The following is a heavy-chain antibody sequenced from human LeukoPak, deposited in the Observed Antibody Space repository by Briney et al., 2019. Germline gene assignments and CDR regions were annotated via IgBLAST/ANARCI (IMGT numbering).Heavy chain of an antibody. CDR1: GYSISSGYY. Sequence: SETLSLTCAVSGYSISSGYYWGWIRQPPGKGLEWIGSIYHSGRTYYNPSLKSRVTISVDTSKNQFSLKLSSVTAADTAVYYCVRDTTTDNWGQGTLGTVSS. J-gene: IGHJ4*01. D-gene: IGHD5-18*01. CDR2: IYHSGRT. V-gene: IGHV4-38-2*01. CDR3: VRDTTTDN.